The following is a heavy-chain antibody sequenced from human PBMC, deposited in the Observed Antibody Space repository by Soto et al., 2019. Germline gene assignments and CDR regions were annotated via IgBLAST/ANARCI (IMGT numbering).Heavy chain of an antibody. D-gene: IGHD6-19*01. CDR1: GGSFSGHI. CDR2: INHSGSA. J-gene: IGHJ4*02. CDR3: ARGLITGSHYSGGWYYFDS. Sequence: SETLSLTCAAYGGSFSGHIWTWIRQTPGKGLQWIGQINHSGSASYNPSLKSRVTISVHTSNSQFSLELSSVTAADTAVYYCARGLITGSHYSGGWYYFDSWGQGTQVTVSS. V-gene: IGHV4-34*01.